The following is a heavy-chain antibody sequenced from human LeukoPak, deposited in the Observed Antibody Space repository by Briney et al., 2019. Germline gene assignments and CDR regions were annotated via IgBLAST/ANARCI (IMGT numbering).Heavy chain of an antibody. CDR1: GGSISSYY. V-gene: IGHV4-59*01. CDR3: AREKYSRRYFDL. D-gene: IGHD2/OR15-2a*01. J-gene: IGHJ2*01. Sequence: TSETLSHTCTVSGGSISSYYWSWIRQPPGKGLEWIGYIYYSGSTNYNPSLKSRVTISVDTSKNQFSLKLSSVTAADTAVYYCAREKYSRRYFDLWGRGTLVTVSS. CDR2: IYYSGST.